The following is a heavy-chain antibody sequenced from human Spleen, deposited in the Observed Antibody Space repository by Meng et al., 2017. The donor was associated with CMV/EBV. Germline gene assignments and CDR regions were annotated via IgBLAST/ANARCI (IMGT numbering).Heavy chain of an antibody. CDR2: INPNSGDT. D-gene: IGHD3-10*01. Sequence: VQLVQSGADVKKPGAAVKVSCKTSGYTFTGYYLHWVRQAPRQGLEWMGRINPNSGDTNYAQNFQGRVTMTRDTSISTAYMELSRLRSDDTAIYYCARERGFGSPGEFDPWGQGTLVTVSS. V-gene: IGHV1-2*06. CDR3: ARERGFGSPGEFDP. J-gene: IGHJ5*02. CDR1: GYTFTGYY.